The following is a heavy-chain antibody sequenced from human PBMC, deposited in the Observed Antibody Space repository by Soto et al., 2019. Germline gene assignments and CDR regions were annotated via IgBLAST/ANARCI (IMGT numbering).Heavy chain of an antibody. V-gene: IGHV1-69*06. CDR1: GGTFSSYA. Sequence: QVQLVQSGAEVKKPGSSVKVSCKASGGTFSSYAISWVRQAPGQGLEWMGGIIPIFGTANYAQKFQGRVTITAEISKSTANMGRSSLRSGDTAVYCWAREGGVGATTGWDWGQGTLVTVSS. CDR2: IIPIFGTA. CDR3: AREGGVGATTGWD. J-gene: IGHJ4*02. D-gene: IGHD1-26*01.